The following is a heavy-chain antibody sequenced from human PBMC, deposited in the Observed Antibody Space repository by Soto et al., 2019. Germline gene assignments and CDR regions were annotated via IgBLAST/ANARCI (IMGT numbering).Heavy chain of an antibody. CDR2: ISAYNGNT. D-gene: IGHD2-2*01. V-gene: IGHV1-18*01. J-gene: IGHJ6*02. Sequence: QVQLVQSGAEVKKPGASVKVSCKASGYIFPSYGITWVRQAPGQGLEWMGWISAYNGNTNYAQNLQGRVTMTTDTSTSTVYMELTSLRSDDTAVYYCARAVGYCSSSSCYSFSLTDYYYGMDVWGQGTTVTVSS. CDR1: GYIFPSYG. CDR3: ARAVGYCSSSSCYSFSLTDYYYGMDV.